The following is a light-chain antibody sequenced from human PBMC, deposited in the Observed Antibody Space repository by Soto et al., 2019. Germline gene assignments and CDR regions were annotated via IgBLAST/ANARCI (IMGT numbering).Light chain of an antibody. CDR1: SSNIGIYNY. Sequence: QSALTQPASVSGSPGQSITISCTGTSSNIGIYNYVSWYQQYPDKAPKLMIYEASYRPSGVSNRFSGSTSGNTAFLTISGLQTEDEADYYCASYTTSSTIVFGTGTKLTVL. V-gene: IGLV2-14*01. CDR2: EAS. J-gene: IGLJ1*01. CDR3: ASYTTSSTIV.